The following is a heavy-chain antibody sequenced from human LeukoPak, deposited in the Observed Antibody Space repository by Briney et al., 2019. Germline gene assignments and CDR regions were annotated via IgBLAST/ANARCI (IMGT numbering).Heavy chain of an antibody. V-gene: IGHV3-30*03. CDR2: ISYDGSNR. CDR3: ARRSGVAVAGAFDY. Sequence: PGRSLRLSCAASGFTFSNYAIHWVRQAPGKGLEWVAVISYDGSNRFYADSVRGRFTISRDNSKNTLYLQMNSLRAEDTAVYFCARRSGVAVAGAFDYWGQGTLVTVSS. J-gene: IGHJ4*02. D-gene: IGHD6-19*01. CDR1: GFTFSNYA.